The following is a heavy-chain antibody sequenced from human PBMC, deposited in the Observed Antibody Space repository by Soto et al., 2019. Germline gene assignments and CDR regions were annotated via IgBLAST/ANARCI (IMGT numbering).Heavy chain of an antibody. CDR1: GYTFTGYY. J-gene: IGHJ6*02. CDR2: INPNSGGT. CDR3: ARGEGDLWSGEYYYYGMDV. V-gene: IGHV1-2*04. D-gene: IGHD3-3*01. Sequence: ASVKVSCKASGYTFTGYYMHWVRQAPGQGLEWMGWINPNSGGTNYAQKFQGWVTMTRDTSISTAYMELSRLRSDDTAVYYCARGEGDLWSGEYYYYGMDVWGQGTTVTVSS.